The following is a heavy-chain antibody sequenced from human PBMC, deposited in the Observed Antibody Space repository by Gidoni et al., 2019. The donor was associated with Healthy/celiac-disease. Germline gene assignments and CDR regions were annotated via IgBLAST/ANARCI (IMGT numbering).Heavy chain of an antibody. CDR1: GGTFSSYT. D-gene: IGHD6-19*01. CDR2: VIPILGIA. J-gene: IGHJ4*02. V-gene: IGHV1-69*08. CDR3: ARDLRSGGWYN. Sequence: QVQLVQSGAEVKKPGSSVKVSCKASGGTFSSYTISWVRQAPGQGLEWMGRVIPILGIANYAQKFQGRVTITADKSTSTAYMELSSLRSEDTAVYYCARDLRSGGWYNWGQGTLVTVSS.